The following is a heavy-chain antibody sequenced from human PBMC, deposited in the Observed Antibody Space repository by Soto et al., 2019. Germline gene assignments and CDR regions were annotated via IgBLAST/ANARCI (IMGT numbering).Heavy chain of an antibody. J-gene: IGHJ4*02. CDR2: ITPFSGDV. V-gene: IGHV1-45*02. CDR3: ASGGAGSGPYTWENPDH. CDR1: GNTFTYRY. Sequence: QMQLVQSGAEVKKTGSSVTVSCKALGNTFTYRYLHWVRQAPGQALEWMGWITPFSGDVHYAQKYHERVPITRDRSINTADMQMSSLRSEDTAMYFCASGGAGSGPYTWENPDHWGQGTLVTVTS. D-gene: IGHD3-16*01.